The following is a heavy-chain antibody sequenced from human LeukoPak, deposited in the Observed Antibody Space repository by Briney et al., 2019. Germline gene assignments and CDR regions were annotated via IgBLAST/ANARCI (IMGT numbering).Heavy chain of an antibody. V-gene: IGHV3-53*01. CDR2: IYSGCST. CDR3: ARATLV. J-gene: IGHJ4*02. Sequence: GGSLRLSCAASGFTVSSNYMSWVRQAPGKGLEQVSVIYSGCSTYYADSVTGRFTISRDNSKNTLYLQMNSLRAEDTAVYYCARATLVWGQGTLVTVSS. CDR1: GFTVSSNY.